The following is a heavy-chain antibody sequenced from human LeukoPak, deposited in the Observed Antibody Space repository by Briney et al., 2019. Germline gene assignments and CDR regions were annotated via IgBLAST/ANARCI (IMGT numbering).Heavy chain of an antibody. D-gene: IGHD3-3*01. CDR3: AKDRRAEYYDFWSGFDY. CDR1: GFTFSSYG. Sequence: GGSLRLSCAASGFTFSSYGMPWVRQAPGKGLEWVAVISYDGSNKYYADSVKGRFTISRDNSKNTLYLQMNSLRAEDTAVYYCAKDRRAEYYDFWSGFDYWGQGTLVTVSS. V-gene: IGHV3-30*18. CDR2: ISYDGSNK. J-gene: IGHJ4*02.